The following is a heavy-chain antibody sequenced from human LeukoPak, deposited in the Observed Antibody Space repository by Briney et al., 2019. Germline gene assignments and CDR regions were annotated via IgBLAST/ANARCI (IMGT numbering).Heavy chain of an antibody. CDR3: CADTVDPLAQIDK. D-gene: IGHD4-11*01. CDR2: IKSKHDGETT. Sequence: GGSLRLSCAASRFSFSTSWMSWVRQAPGKGLEWVGRIKSKHDGETTEYAAPVKGRLTISRDDSESMVYLQMMSLKTEDTAVYYCCADTVDPLAQIDKWGQGALVTVSS. CDR1: RFSFSTSW. V-gene: IGHV3-15*01. J-gene: IGHJ4*02.